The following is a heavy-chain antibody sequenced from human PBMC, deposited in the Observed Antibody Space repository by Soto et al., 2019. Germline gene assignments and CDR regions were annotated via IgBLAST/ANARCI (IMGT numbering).Heavy chain of an antibody. CDR3: AADPELYCTNGVCYTGGMDY. J-gene: IGHJ4*02. D-gene: IGHD2-8*01. Sequence: ASVKVSCKASGFTFTSSAVQWLRQSRGQRLEWIGWIVVGSGNTNYAQKFQERVTIARDMSTSTAYMELSSLRSEDTAVYYCAADPELYCTNGVCYTGGMDYWGQGTLVTVSS. CDR1: GFTFTSSA. V-gene: IGHV1-58*01. CDR2: IVVGSGNT.